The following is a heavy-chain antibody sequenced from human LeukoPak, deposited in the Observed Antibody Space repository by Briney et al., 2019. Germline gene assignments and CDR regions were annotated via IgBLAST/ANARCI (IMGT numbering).Heavy chain of an antibody. CDR1: GYSISNGYY. CDR2: ISHRGST. CDR3: ARGAEYYAIWRGYAGYSDY. J-gene: IGHJ4*02. D-gene: IGHD3-3*01. V-gene: IGHV4-38-2*02. Sequence: SETLSLTCTVSGYSISNGYYWGWIRQPPGQGLEWVGSISHRGSTYYNPSLRSRITISLDRSKQKFSLKLTSVTAADTAVYFCARGAEYYAIWRGYAGYSDYWGQGISVTVSS.